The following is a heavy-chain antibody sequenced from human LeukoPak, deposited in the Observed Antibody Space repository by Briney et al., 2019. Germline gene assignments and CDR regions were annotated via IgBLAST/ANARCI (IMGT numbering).Heavy chain of an antibody. J-gene: IGHJ1*01. V-gene: IGHV3-21*01. D-gene: IGHD3-22*01. CDR3: ARGVSYYDSSGYYNEYFQH. CDR1: GFTFSSYS. Sequence: GGSLRLSCAASGFTFSSYSMNWVRQAPGKGLEWVSSISSSSSYIFYADSVKGRFTISRDNAKNSLFLQMISLRAEDTAVYYCARGVSYYDSSGYYNEYFQHWGQGTLVTVSS. CDR2: ISSSSSYI.